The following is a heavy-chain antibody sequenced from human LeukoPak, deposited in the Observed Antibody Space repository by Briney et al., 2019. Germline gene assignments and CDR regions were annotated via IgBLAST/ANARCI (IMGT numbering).Heavy chain of an antibody. CDR2: ISSSSSYI. CDR3: AREAYSGSLRGWFDP. Sequence: PGGSVRLSCAASGFTFSSYSMNWVRQAPGKGLEWVSSISSSSSYIYYADSVKGRFTISRDNAKNSLYLQMNSLRAEDTAVYYCAREAYSGSLRGWFDPWGQGTLVTVSS. D-gene: IGHD1-26*01. J-gene: IGHJ5*02. CDR1: GFTFSSYS. V-gene: IGHV3-21*01.